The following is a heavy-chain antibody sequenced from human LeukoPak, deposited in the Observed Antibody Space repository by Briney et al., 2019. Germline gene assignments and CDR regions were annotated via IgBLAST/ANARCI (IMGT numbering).Heavy chain of an antibody. CDR3: TRQGPGYSSGFDDY. J-gene: IGHJ4*01. CDR1: GFTISGSA. V-gene: IGHV3-73*01. CDR2: IRSKANSYAT. D-gene: IGHD6-19*01. Sequence: PGGSLRLSCAASGFTISGSAMHWVRQASGKGLEWVGRIRSKANSYATAYAASVKGRFTISRDDSKNTAYLQMNSLKTEDTAVYYCTRQGPGYSSGFDDYWGHGTLVTVSS.